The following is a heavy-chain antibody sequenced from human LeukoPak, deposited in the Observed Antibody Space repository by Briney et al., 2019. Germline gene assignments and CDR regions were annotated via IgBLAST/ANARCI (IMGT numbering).Heavy chain of an antibody. CDR2: INPSGGST. CDR1: GYTFTSYY. D-gene: IGHD2-2*01. V-gene: IGHV1-46*01. Sequence: EASVKVSCKASGYTFTSYYMHWVRQAPGQGLEWMGIINPSGGSTSYAQKFQGRVTMTRDTSTSTVYMELSSLRSEDTAVYYCATGAVVVPAAPYYYYYGMDVWGQGTTVTVSS. J-gene: IGHJ6*02. CDR3: ATGAVVVPAAPYYYYYGMDV.